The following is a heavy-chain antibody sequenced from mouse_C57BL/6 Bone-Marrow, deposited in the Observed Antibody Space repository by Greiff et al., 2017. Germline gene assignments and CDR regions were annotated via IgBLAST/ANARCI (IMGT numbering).Heavy chain of an antibody. CDR3: ARRNITTVVGYVDY. D-gene: IGHD1-1*01. J-gene: IGHJ2*01. CDR2: ISGGGGNT. V-gene: IGHV5-9*01. Sequence: EVQLVESGGGLVKPGGSLKLSCAASGFTFSSYTMSWVRQTPEKRLEWVATISGGGGNTYYPDSVKGRFTISRDNAKNTLYLQMSSLRSEDTALYYCARRNITTVVGYVDYWGQGTTLTVAS. CDR1: GFTFSSYT.